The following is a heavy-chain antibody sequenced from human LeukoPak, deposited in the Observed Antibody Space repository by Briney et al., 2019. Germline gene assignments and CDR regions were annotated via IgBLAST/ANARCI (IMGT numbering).Heavy chain of an antibody. CDR2: IIPIFGTT. D-gene: IGHD2-2*01. CDR1: GGTFSSYA. CDR3: ARGGCSSTTCYPCYFDY. Sequence: SVTVSCKASGGTFSSYAISWVRQAPGQGLEWMGGIIPIFGTTNNAQKFQGRVTITTDESTSTAYMELSSLRSEDTAVYYCARGGCSSTTCYPCYFDYWGQGTLVTVSS. J-gene: IGHJ4*02. V-gene: IGHV1-69*05.